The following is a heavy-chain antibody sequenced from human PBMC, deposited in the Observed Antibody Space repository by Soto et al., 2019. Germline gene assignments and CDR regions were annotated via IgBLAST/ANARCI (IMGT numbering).Heavy chain of an antibody. V-gene: IGHV4-30-4*01. Sequence: LSLTFTVSCASISIGDYFLSWIRHSPGKGLEWIGYIYDSGSSYYNPSLKSRVTMSVDTSKNQFSLKLGTVTAADTAVYYCAREKGYISGPKNFDYWGQGTLVTVSS. D-gene: IGHD5-12*01. CDR2: IYDSGSS. J-gene: IGHJ4*02. CDR1: CASISIGDYF. CDR3: AREKGYISGPKNFDY.